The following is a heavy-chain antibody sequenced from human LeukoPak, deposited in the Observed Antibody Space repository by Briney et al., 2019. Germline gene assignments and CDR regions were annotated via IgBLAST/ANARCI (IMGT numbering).Heavy chain of an antibody. CDR2: IRDDGSDK. V-gene: IGHV3-30*02. J-gene: IGHJ4*02. CDR3: ARSTGYYNNFDY. Sequence: GGSLRLSCAASGFIFTSYGMHWVRQAPGKGLEWVAFIRDDGSDKYYADSVKGRFTISRDNSKNTLYLQMNSLRAEDTAVYYCARSTGYYNNFDYWGQGTLVTVSS. D-gene: IGHD3-9*01. CDR1: GFIFTSYG.